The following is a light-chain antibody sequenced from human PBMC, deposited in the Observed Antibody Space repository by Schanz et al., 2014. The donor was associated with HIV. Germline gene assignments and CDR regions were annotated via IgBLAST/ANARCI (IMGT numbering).Light chain of an antibody. CDR1: QSISPW. CDR3: QQYSTSSRT. V-gene: IGKV1-5*03. J-gene: IGKJ1*01. Sequence: DIQMTQSPSTLSASVGDRVSITCRASQSISPWLAWYQQRPGKTPKLLINEASNLQSGVPSRFSGSGSGTEFTLTITSLQPDDFATYYCQQYSTSSRTFGQGTKVEIK. CDR2: EAS.